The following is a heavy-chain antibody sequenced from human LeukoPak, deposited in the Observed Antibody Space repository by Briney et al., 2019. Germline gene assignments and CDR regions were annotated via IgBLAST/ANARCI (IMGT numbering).Heavy chain of an antibody. CDR2: MNPNSGNT. CDR3: ARGQLYGDYDPTGDY. Sequence: ASVKVSCKASGYTFTSYDINWLRQATGQGLEWMGWMNPNSGNTGYAQKFQGRVTMTRNTSISTAYMELSSLRSEDTAVYYCARGQLYGDYDPTGDYWGQGTLVPVSS. V-gene: IGHV1-8*01. D-gene: IGHD4-17*01. J-gene: IGHJ4*02. CDR1: GYTFTSYD.